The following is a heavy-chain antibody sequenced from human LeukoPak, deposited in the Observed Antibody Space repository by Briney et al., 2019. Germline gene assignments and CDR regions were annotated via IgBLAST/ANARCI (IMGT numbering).Heavy chain of an antibody. D-gene: IGHD1-26*01. V-gene: IGHV1-8*01. Sequence: ASVKVSCKASGYTFTSYDINWVRQATGQGLEWMGWMNPNSGNTGYAQKFQGRVTMTRNTSISTAYMELSSLRSEDTAVYYCAKDGAWQPEKPYYFAYWGQGTLVTVSS. J-gene: IGHJ4*02. CDR3: AKDGAWQPEKPYYFAY. CDR2: MNPNSGNT. CDR1: GYTFTSYD.